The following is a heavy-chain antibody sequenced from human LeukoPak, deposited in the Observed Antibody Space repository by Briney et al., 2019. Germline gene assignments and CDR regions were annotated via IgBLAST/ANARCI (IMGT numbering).Heavy chain of an antibody. CDR2: IGGGST. D-gene: IGHD3-10*01. CDR1: GFPFTIYA. J-gene: IGHJ4*02. CDR3: AKYRGFGDSYDS. V-gene: IGHV3-23*01. Sequence: GGSLRLSCAASGFPFTIYAMSWVRQAPGKGLEWVSSIGGGSTYYADFVKGRFTISRDTSKNTMDLQMNSLRAEDTAIYYCAKYRGFGDSYDSWGQGTLVTVSS.